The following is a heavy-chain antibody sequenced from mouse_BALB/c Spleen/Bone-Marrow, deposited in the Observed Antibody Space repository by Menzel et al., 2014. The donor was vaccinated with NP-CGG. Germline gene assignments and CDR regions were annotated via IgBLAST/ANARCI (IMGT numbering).Heavy chain of an antibody. Sequence: LVESGAELVRPGSSVKISCKASGYAFSNYGMNWVKQRPGQGLEWIGQIYPGDGDTNYNGKFKGRVTLTADKSSSTAYMQLSSLTSEDSAVYFCASVYDYGRGYAMDYWGQGTSVTVSS. D-gene: IGHD2-4*01. CDR2: IYPGDGDT. CDR3: ASVYDYGRGYAMDY. CDR1: GYAFSNYG. J-gene: IGHJ4*01. V-gene: IGHV1-80*01.